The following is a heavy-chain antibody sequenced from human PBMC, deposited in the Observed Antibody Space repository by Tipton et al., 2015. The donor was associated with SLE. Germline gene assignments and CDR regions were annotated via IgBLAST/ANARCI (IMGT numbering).Heavy chain of an antibody. CDR1: GGSISSGSYY. CDR2: IYTSGST. V-gene: IGHV4-61*09. D-gene: IGHD3-10*01. CDR3: APHSSMVRPERAFDI. J-gene: IGHJ3*02. Sequence: TLSLTCTVSGGSISSGSYYWSWIRQPAGKGLEWIGYIYTSGSTNYNPSLKSRVTISVDTSKNQFSLKLSSVTAADTAVYYCAPHSSMVRPERAFDIWGQGTMVTVSS.